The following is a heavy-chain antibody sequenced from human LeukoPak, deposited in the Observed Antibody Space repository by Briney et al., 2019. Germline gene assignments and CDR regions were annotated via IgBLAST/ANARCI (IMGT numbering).Heavy chain of an antibody. CDR3: ARGATIFGVGDY. CDR2: INHSGST. J-gene: IGHJ4*02. CDR1: GGSFSGYY. V-gene: IGHV4-34*01. D-gene: IGHD3-3*01. Sequence: SETLSLTCAVYGGSFSGYYWSWIRQPPGKGLEWIGEINHSGSTNYNPSLKSRVTISVDTSKNQFSLKLSSVTAADTAVYYCARGATIFGVGDYWGQGTLVTVSS.